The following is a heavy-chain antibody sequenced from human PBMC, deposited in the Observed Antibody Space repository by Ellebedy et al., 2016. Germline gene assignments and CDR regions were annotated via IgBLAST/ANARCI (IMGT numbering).Heavy chain of an antibody. CDR1: GYTFTNYW. D-gene: IGHD2-15*01. Sequence: GESLKISCKGSGYTFTNYWIIWVRQMPGKGLEWMGRIDPNDSYSPSFQGHVTIPVDKSISTAYLQWSSLKASDTAMYFCARHGAVGYYYSGVDVWGQGTTLTVSS. CDR2: IDPNDS. CDR3: ARHGAVGYYYSGVDV. J-gene: IGHJ6*02. V-gene: IGHV5-10-1*01.